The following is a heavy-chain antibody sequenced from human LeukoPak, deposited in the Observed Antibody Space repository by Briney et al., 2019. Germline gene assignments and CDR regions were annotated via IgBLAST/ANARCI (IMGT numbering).Heavy chain of an antibody. V-gene: IGHV3-23*01. CDR3: AKGPQSTYYYYMDV. Sequence: GGSLRLSCAASGFTFSGYAMSWARQAPGKGREGVSGISGSGGSTYYADSVKGRFTISRDNSKNTLYLQMHSLRAEDTAVYYCAKGPQSTYYYYMDVWGKGTTVTVSS. CDR2: ISGSGGST. J-gene: IGHJ6*03. D-gene: IGHD2-2*01. CDR1: GFTFSGYA.